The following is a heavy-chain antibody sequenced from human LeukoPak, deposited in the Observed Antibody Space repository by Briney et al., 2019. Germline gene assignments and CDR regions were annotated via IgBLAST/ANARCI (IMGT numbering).Heavy chain of an antibody. J-gene: IGHJ4*02. CDR2: IKSKSDGGTT. Sequence: GGSLRLSCAASGFTFSDAWMGWVRQAPGKGLEWVGRIKSKSDGGTTDYAAPVKDRFTISRDDSKNTVHLQINSLKIEDTAVYCCTTDLSLSGELIGQWGQGILVTVSS. CDR3: TTDLSLSGELIGQ. CDR1: GFTFSDAW. D-gene: IGHD3-10*01. V-gene: IGHV3-15*01.